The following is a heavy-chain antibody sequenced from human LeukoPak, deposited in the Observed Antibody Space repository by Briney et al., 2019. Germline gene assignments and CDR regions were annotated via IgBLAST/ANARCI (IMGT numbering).Heavy chain of an antibody. CDR1: GGSIRSYY. Sequence: SETLSLTCTVSGGSIRSYYWNWIRQAPGKGLEWVGFISYSGYTSYSPSLKSRVAISVDTAKSQFSLRPNSMTAADTAIYYCARRRYDNGGMFFDSRAQGNLVTVPS. CDR2: ISYSGYT. V-gene: IGHV4-59*01. J-gene: IGHJ4*02. D-gene: IGHD4-23*01. CDR3: ARRRYDNGGMFFDS.